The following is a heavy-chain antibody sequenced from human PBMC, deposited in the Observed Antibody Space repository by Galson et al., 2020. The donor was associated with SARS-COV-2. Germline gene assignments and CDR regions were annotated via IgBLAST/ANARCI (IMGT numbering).Heavy chain of an antibody. J-gene: IGHJ4*02. CDR3: AREGSYDYVCGSYILGS. CDR1: GLTFSSYS. Sequence: GGSLRLSCAASGLTFSSYSMNWVRQAPGKGLEWVSSISSSSSYIYYADSVKGRFTISRDNAKNSLYLQMNSLRAEDTAVYYCAREGSYDYVCGSYILGSWGQGTLVTVSS. D-gene: IGHD3-16*01. V-gene: IGHV3-21*01. CDR2: ISSSSSYI.